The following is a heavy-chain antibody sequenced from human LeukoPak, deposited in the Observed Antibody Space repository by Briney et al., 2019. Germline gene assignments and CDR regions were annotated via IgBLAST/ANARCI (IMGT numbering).Heavy chain of an antibody. V-gene: IGHV3-23*01. CDR1: GFTFSSYA. Sequence: GGALRLSCAAYGFTFSSYAMSWVRPAPGKGREWVSGFCGSGSRTYYADSVKGRSTISRDNCKNTMYLQMNSVRAENTAVYYCAMGMGDDGDPNDAFDIWGQGTMVTVSS. CDR2: FCGSGSRT. CDR3: AMGMGDDGDPNDAFDI. D-gene: IGHD4-17*01. J-gene: IGHJ3*02.